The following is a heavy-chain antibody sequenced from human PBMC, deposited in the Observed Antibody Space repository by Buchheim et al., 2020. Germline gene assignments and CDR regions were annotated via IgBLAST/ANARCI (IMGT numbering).Heavy chain of an antibody. V-gene: IGHV5-10-1*01. CDR3: ARHYAVTQGGYYYMDV. J-gene: IGHJ6*03. CDR1: GYSFTSHW. Sequence: EVQLVQSGAEVKKPGESLRISCKGSGYSFTSHWINWVRQMPGKGLEWMGRIDPSDSYTRYSPSFQGRVTISADKSISTAYLQWSSLKASDTAMYYCARHYAVTQGGYYYMDVWGKGTT. D-gene: IGHD4-17*01. CDR2: IDPSDSYT.